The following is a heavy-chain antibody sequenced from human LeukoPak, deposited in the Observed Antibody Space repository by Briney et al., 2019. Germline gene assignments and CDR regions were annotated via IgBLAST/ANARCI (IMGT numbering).Heavy chain of an antibody. CDR2: IIPIFGTA. CDR3: ARAGDYVMGGDFDY. V-gene: IGHV1-69*13. Sequence: SVKVSCKASGGTFISYAISWVRQAPGQGLEWMGGIIPIFGTANYAQKFQGRVTITADESTSTAYMELSSLRSDDTAVYYCARAGDYVMGGDFDYWGQGTLVTVSS. J-gene: IGHJ4*02. D-gene: IGHD4-17*01. CDR1: GGTFISYA.